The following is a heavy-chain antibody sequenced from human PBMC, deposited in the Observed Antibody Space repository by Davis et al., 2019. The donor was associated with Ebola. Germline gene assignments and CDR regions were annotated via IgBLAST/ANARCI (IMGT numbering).Heavy chain of an antibody. V-gene: IGHV1-46*03. CDR3: AREAGATDY. Sequence: AALVKVSCKASGYTFTVYYMHWVRQAPGQGLEWMGIIHPGDGSATYAQKFQGRVTMTRDTSTSTVYMELSSLRSEDTAVYYCAREAGATDYWGQGTLVTVSS. D-gene: IGHD1-26*01. CDR1: GYTFTVYY. J-gene: IGHJ4*02. CDR2: IHPGDGSA.